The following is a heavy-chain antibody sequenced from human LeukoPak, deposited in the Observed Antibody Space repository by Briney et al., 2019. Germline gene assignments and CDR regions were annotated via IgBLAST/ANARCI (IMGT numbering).Heavy chain of an antibody. CDR3: ARDGFVASSYYFDY. D-gene: IGHD6-6*01. CDR2: ISSRSSTI. J-gene: IGHJ4*02. Sequence: PGGSLRLSCAASGFTSSNYTMNWVRQAPGKVLEWVSYISSRSSTIYYTDSVKGRFTISRDNAKNSLYLHMNSLRAEDTAVYYCARDGFVASSYYFDYWGQGTLVTVSS. V-gene: IGHV3-48*01. CDR1: GFTSSNYT.